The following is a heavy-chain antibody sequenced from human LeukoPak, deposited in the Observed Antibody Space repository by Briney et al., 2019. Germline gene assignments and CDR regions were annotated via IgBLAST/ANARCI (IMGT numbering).Heavy chain of an antibody. CDR2: MNPNSGST. V-gene: IGHV1-8*03. J-gene: IGHJ4*02. CDR1: RFTTTGHD. Sequence: ASVKVSCTDPRFTTTGHDINKGPQATGQGLEWMGWMNPNSGSTGYAQKFQGRVTITRNTSISTAYMELSGLRSEDTAVNYWTRGRSTGNPYYFEYWGQGTLVTVSS. CDR3: TRGRSTGNPYYFEY.